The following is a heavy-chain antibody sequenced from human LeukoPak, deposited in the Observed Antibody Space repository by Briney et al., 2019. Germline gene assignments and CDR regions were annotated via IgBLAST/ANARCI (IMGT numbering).Heavy chain of an antibody. D-gene: IGHD3-22*01. CDR2: ISYDGSNK. V-gene: IGHV3-30-3*01. CDR1: GFTFSSYA. J-gene: IGHJ4*02. CDR3: ARVDPYYYDSSGYYYLIDY. Sequence: PGGSLRLSCAASGFTFSSYAMHWVRQAPGKGLEWVAVISYDGSNKYYADSVKGRFTISRDNAKNSLYLQMNSLRAEDTAVYYCARVDPYYYDSSGYYYLIDYWGQGTLVTVSS.